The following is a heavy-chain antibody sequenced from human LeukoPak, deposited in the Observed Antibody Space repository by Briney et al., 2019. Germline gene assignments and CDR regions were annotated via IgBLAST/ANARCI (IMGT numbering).Heavy chain of an antibody. CDR2: IYYSGST. D-gene: IGHD3-3*01. Sequence: SETLSLTCTASGGSISSSSYYWGWIRQPPGKGLEWIGSIYYSGSTYYNPSLKSRVTISVDTSKNQFSLKLSSVTAADTAVYYCARGSIFGVVISWFDPWGQGTLVTVSS. CDR1: GGSISSSSYY. V-gene: IGHV4-39*07. CDR3: ARGSIFGVVISWFDP. J-gene: IGHJ5*02.